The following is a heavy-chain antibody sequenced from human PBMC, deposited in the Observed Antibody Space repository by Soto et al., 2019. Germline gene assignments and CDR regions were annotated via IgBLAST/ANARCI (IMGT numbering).Heavy chain of an antibody. CDR3: ARHPLYDYGGNLLI. CDR1: GGSISSSSYY. D-gene: IGHD4-17*01. V-gene: IGHV4-39*01. Sequence: QLQLQESGPGLVKPSETLSLTCTVSGGSISSSSYYWGWIRQPPGKGLEWIGSIYYSGSTYYNPSLKSRVTISVDTSKNQFSLKLSSVTAADTAVYYCARHPLYDYGGNLLIWGQGTLVTVSS. CDR2: IYYSGST. J-gene: IGHJ4*02.